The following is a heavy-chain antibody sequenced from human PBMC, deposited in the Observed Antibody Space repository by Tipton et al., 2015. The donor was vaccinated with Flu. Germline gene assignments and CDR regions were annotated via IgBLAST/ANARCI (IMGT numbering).Heavy chain of an antibody. Sequence: SLRLSCAASGFTFSSYWMSWVRQAPGKGLEWVANIKQDGSEKYYVDSVKGRFTISRDNAKNSLYLQMNSPRAEDTAVYYCARAYCTGGVCLDYWGQGTLVTVSS. CDR3: ARAYCTGGVCLDY. CDR1: GFTFSSYW. D-gene: IGHD2-8*02. V-gene: IGHV3-7*01. CDR2: IKQDGSEK. J-gene: IGHJ4*02.